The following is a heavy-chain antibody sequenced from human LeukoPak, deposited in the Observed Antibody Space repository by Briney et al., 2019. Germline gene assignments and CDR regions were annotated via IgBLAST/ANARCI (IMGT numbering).Heavy chain of an antibody. V-gene: IGHV3-23*01. Sequence: GGSLRLSCAASGFTFSSYAMSWVRQAPGEGLEWVSAIVGSGGNMYYADSVKGRFTISRDNLKSSLYLQMNSLRAEDTAVYYCAKGLTWDSTSCSDWGQGTLVTVSS. J-gene: IGHJ4*02. CDR3: AKGLTWDSTSCSD. CDR1: GFTFSSYA. CDR2: IVGSGGNM. D-gene: IGHD2-2*01.